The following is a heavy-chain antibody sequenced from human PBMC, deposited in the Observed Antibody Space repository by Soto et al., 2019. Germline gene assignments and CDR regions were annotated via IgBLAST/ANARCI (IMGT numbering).Heavy chain of an antibody. CDR3: VRWYEIVVVQGATGCFDP. J-gene: IGHJ5*02. V-gene: IGHV3-11*01. CDR2: ISSSGSTI. CDR1: GFTFSDYY. D-gene: IGHD2-2*01. Sequence: GGSLSLSCAASGFTFSDYYMSWIRQAPGKGLEWVSYISSSGSTIYYADSVKGRFTISRDNAKNSLYLQMNSLRAEDTAVYYCVRWYEIVVVQGATGCFDPWGQGTLVTVSS.